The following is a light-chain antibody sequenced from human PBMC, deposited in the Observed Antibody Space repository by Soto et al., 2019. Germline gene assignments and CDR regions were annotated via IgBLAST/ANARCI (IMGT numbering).Light chain of an antibody. Sequence: EVVLTQSPGTLSLSPGERATLSCRASQTVDSTYLAWYQQKPGQAPRLLIYRASIRAAGVPDRFSGSGSGTDFTLTISKLDPEDFAVYYCQQYDTSPPLYTFGPGTQLEIK. CDR1: QTVDSTY. CDR3: QQYDTSPPLYT. J-gene: IGKJ2*01. V-gene: IGKV3-20*01. CDR2: RAS.